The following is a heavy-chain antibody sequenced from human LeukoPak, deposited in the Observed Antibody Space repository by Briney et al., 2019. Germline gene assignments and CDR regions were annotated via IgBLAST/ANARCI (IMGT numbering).Heavy chain of an antibody. J-gene: IGHJ4*02. CDR2: IYYSGST. V-gene: IGHV4-39*01. Sequence: SETLSLTCTVSGGSISSSSYYWGWVRQPPGKGLEWIGSIYYSGSTYYNPSLKSRVTISVDTSKNQFSLKLSSVTAADTAVYYCARRAGSGCLDYWGQGTLVTVSS. CDR3: ARRAGSGCLDY. CDR1: GGSISSSSYY. D-gene: IGHD6-19*01.